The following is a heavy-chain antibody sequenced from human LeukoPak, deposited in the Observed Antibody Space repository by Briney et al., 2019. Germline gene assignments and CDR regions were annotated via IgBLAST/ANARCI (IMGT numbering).Heavy chain of an antibody. J-gene: IGHJ5*01. V-gene: IGHV1-46*01. CDR2: INHSGGTT. CDR1: GYTFTSIY. CDR3: ARDYEESDIVVVPTDFGWFDS. D-gene: IGHD2-2*01. Sequence: ASVKVSCKASGYTFTSIYRHCGRQPPRQAVEGMGIINHSGGTTSYAQKFQRRVTMTRDTATSTVYMELSSLRSEVTAVYCCARDYEESDIVVVPTDFGWFDSWGQGTLVTVSS.